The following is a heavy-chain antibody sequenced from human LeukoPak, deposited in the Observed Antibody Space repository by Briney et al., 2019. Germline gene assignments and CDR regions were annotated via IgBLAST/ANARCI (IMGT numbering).Heavy chain of an antibody. CDR2: IYYSGST. J-gene: IGHJ2*01. CDR1: GGSISSYY. D-gene: IGHD2-8*01. Sequence: SETLSLTCTVSGGSISSYYWSWIRQPPGKGLEWIGYIYYSGSTNYNPSLKSRVTISVDTSKNQFSLKLSSVTAADTAVYYCARDSGFCTNGVCYTDYWYFDLWGRGILVTVSS. V-gene: IGHV4-59*01. CDR3: ARDSGFCTNGVCYTDYWYFDL.